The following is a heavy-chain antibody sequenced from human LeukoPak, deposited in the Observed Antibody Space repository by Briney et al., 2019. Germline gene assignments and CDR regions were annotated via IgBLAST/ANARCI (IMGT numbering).Heavy chain of an antibody. Sequence: PGGSLRLSCAASGFTFSSYAMSWVRQAPGKRLEWVSAISGSGGSTYYADSVKGRFTISRDNSKNTLYLQMNSLRAEDTAVYYCAKDVMTTRRPAVKINWFDPWGQGTLVTVSS. V-gene: IGHV3-23*01. CDR3: AKDVMTTRRPAVKINWFDP. CDR1: GFTFSSYA. CDR2: ISGSGGST. J-gene: IGHJ5*02. D-gene: IGHD3-22*01.